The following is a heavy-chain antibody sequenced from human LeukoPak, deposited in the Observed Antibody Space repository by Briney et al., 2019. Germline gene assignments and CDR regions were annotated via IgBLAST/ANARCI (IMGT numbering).Heavy chain of an antibody. J-gene: IGHJ3*02. CDR2: IYTSGST. D-gene: IGHD3-22*01. V-gene: IGHV4-61*02. CDR1: GGSISSGSYY. Sequence: KPSETLSLTCTVSGGSISSGSYYWSWIRQPAGKGLEWIGRIYTSGSTNYNPSLKSRVTISVDTSKNQFSLKLSSVTAADTAVYYCARAPFQTMIVVVENAFDIWGQGTMVTVSS. CDR3: ARAPFQTMIVVVENAFDI.